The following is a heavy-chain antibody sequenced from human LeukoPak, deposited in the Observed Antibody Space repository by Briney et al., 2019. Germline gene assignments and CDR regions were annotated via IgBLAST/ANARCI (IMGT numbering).Heavy chain of an antibody. D-gene: IGHD6-19*01. Sequence: GGSLRLSCAASGFTFSNYAMSWVRQAPGKGLEWVSTVSGSGLSTYSADSVKGRFTISRDNSKNTLSLQMNSLRAEDTAVYYCAKDRISVAAPYNWYDPWGQGTLVTVSS. CDR1: GFTFSNYA. CDR3: AKDRISVAAPYNWYDP. J-gene: IGHJ5*02. V-gene: IGHV3-23*01. CDR2: VSGSGLST.